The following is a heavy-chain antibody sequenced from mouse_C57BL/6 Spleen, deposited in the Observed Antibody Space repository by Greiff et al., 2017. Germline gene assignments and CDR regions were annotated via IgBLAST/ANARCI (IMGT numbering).Heavy chain of an antibody. CDR1: GYTFTSYW. V-gene: IGHV1-55*01. CDR2: IYPGSGST. Sequence: QVQLQQPGAELVKPGASVKMSCKASGYTFTSYWLTWVKQRPGQGLAWIGDIYPGSGSTNYNEKFKSKATLTVDTSSSTAYMQLSSLTSEDSAVYYCAKAYYSNYRDYWGQGTTLTVSS. D-gene: IGHD2-5*01. CDR3: AKAYYSNYRDY. J-gene: IGHJ2*01.